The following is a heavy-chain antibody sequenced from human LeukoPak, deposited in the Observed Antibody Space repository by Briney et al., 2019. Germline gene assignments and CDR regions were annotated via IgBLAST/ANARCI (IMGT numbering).Heavy chain of an antibody. CDR1: GFTFTNYG. V-gene: IGHV3-21*01. CDR2: ISPSSGYI. J-gene: IGHJ6*03. CDR3: ARDSGRFLEWITYVDV. D-gene: IGHD3-3*01. Sequence: PGGSLRLSCAASGFTFTNYGMHWVRQAPGKGLEWVSSISPSSGYIYYADSVKGRFTISRDNAKKSLYLQMNSLRAEDTAVYYCARDSGRFLEWITYVDVWGKGTTVTVSS.